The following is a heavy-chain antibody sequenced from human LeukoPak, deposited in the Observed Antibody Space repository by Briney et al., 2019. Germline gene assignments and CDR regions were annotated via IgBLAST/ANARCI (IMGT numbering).Heavy chain of an antibody. CDR2: INHSGST. J-gene: IGHJ5*02. CDR3: ARGPRFITMVRGVNNWFDP. Sequence: SETLPLTCAVYGGSFSGYYWSWIRQPPGKGLEWIGEINHSGSTNYNPSLKSRVTISVDTSKNQFSLKLSSVTAADTAVYYCARGPRFITMVRGVNNWFDPWGQGTLVTVSS. D-gene: IGHD3-10*01. CDR1: GGSFSGYY. V-gene: IGHV4-34*01.